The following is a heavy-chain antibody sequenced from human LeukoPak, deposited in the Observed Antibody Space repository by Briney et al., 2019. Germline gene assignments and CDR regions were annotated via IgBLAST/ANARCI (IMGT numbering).Heavy chain of an antibody. Sequence: VASVKVSCKSSGYTFTSYYMHWVRQAPGQGLEWMGIINPSGGSTSYAQKFQGRVTMTRDTSTSTVYMELGSLRSEDTAVYYCARPPTMVGGFSGVFDIWGQGKMVPV. J-gene: IGHJ3*02. CDR2: INPSGGST. CDR3: ARPPTMVGGFSGVFDI. V-gene: IGHV1-46*01. D-gene: IGHD3-10*01. CDR1: GYTFTSYY.